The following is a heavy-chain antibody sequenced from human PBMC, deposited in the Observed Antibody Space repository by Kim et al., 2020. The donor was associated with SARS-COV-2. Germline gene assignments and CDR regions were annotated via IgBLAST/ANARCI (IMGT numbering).Heavy chain of an antibody. V-gene: IGHV1-8*01. CDR3: VRGLVYGGRFDY. Sequence: GYATKSQDRVTITRTTSLSTAYMELSSLRSEDTAVYYCVRGLVYGGRFDYWGQGTLVTVSS. J-gene: IGHJ4*02. D-gene: IGHD3-10*01.